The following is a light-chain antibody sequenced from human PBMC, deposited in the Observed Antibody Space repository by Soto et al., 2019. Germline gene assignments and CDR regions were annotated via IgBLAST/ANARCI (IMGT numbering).Light chain of an antibody. CDR1: SSNIESNT. Sequence: QLVLTQPPSASGTPGQRVTISCSGSSSNIESNTVNWYQQLPGTAPKLLIYGNDQRPSGVPDRFSGSKSGTSASLAISGLHSEDEADYYCAAWDDSLNGPVFGGGTKLTVL. CDR3: AAWDDSLNGPV. V-gene: IGLV1-44*01. CDR2: GND. J-gene: IGLJ2*01.